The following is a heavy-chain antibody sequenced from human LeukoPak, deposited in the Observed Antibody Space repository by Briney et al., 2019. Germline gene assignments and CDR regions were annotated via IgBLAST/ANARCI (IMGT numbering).Heavy chain of an antibody. CDR3: ARDRMQQRNFDY. D-gene: IGHD6-13*01. CDR1: GDSVSSGGYY. V-gene: IGHV4-61*03. Sequence: SETLSLTCTVSGDSVSSGGYYWSWIRQPPGKGLEWIGYIYYNGNTNYNPSLKTRVTISADTSKNHFSLKLSSVTAADTAVYYCARDRMQQRNFDYWGQGTLVTVSS. J-gene: IGHJ4*02. CDR2: IYYNGNT.